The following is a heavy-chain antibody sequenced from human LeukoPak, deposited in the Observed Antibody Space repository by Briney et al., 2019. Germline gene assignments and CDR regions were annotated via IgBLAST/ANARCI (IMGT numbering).Heavy chain of an antibody. Sequence: GGSLRLSCAVSGITLSNYGMSWVRQAPGKGLEWVAGISGSGGGTYYADSVKGRFTISRDNSKNTLYLQMNSLRAEDTAVYYCARGNLVYNWNDGHLLDYWGQGTLVTVSS. CDR1: GITLSNYG. V-gene: IGHV3-23*01. J-gene: IGHJ4*02. CDR3: ARGNLVYNWNDGHLLDY. CDR2: ISGSGGGT. D-gene: IGHD1-1*01.